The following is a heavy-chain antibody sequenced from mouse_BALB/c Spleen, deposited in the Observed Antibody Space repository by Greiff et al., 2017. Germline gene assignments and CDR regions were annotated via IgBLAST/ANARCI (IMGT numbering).Heavy chain of an antibody. V-gene: IGHV14-3*02. CDR2: IDPANGNT. CDR3: ARPRVSRAMDY. J-gene: IGHJ4*01. Sequence: VHVKQSGAELVKPGASVKLSCTASGFNIKDTYMHWVKQRPEQGLEWIGRIDPANGNTKYDPKFQGKATITADTSSNTAYLQLSSLTSEDTAVYYCARPRVSRAMDYWGQGTSVTVSS. D-gene: IGHD1-1*01. CDR1: GFNIKDTY.